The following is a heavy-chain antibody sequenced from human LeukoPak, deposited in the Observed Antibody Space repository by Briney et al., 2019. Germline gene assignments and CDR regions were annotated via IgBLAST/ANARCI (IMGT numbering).Heavy chain of an antibody. CDR2: IYHSGST. V-gene: IGHV4-38-2*01. D-gene: IGHD3-3*01. Sequence: SETLSLTCAVSGYSISSGYYWGWIRRPPGKGLEWIGSIYHSGSTYYNPSLKSRVTISVDTSKNQFSLKLSSVTAADTAVYYCARSQWTNYDFWSGYYTSNWFDPWGQGTLVTVSS. CDR3: ARSQWTNYDFWSGYYTSNWFDP. J-gene: IGHJ5*02. CDR1: GYSISSGYY.